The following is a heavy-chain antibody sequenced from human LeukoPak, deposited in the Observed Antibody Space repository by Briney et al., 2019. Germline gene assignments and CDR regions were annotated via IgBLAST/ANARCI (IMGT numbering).Heavy chain of an antibody. CDR2: ISAYNGNT. D-gene: IGHD6-19*01. Sequence: GASVKVSCKASGYTFTSYGTSWVRQAPGQGLESMGWISAYNGNTNYAQKLQGRVNMTTDTSTSTAYMELRSLRSDDTAVYYCARDRNIAVAGTRDYWGQGTLVTVSS. CDR1: GYTFTSYG. V-gene: IGHV1-18*01. CDR3: ARDRNIAVAGTRDY. J-gene: IGHJ4*02.